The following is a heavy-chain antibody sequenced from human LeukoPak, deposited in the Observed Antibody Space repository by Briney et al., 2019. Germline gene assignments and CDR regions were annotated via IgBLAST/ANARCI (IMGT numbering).Heavy chain of an antibody. D-gene: IGHD2-2*01. CDR1: GGSFSGYY. CDR2: INHSGST. CDR3: ARWAYCSSTSCYGRYYYYMDV. Sequence: KPSETLSLTCAVYGGSFSGYYWSWIRQPPGKGLEWIGEINHSGSTNYNPSLKSRVTISVDTSKNQFSLKLSSVTAADTAVYYCARWAYCSSTSCYGRYYYYMDVWGKGTTVTVSS. V-gene: IGHV4-34*01. J-gene: IGHJ6*03.